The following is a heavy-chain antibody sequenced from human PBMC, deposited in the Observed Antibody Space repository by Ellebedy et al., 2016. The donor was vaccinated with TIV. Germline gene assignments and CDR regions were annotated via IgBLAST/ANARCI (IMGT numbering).Heavy chain of an antibody. J-gene: IGHJ4*02. V-gene: IGHV3-23*01. CDR1: GLTFSTYV. Sequence: GESLKISXVASGLTFSTYVMSWVRQAPGKGLECVSTINDNGNSTYFADSVKGRFTISRDNSKNTLYLQMNRLRAEDTGVYYCAKNVIRKRVAGLNDYWGQGTLVIVSS. CDR2: INDNGNST. CDR3: AKNVIRKRVAGLNDY. D-gene: IGHD6-19*01.